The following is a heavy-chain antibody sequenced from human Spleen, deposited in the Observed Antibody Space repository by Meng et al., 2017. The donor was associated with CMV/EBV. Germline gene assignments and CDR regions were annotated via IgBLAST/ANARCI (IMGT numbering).Heavy chain of an antibody. CDR3: ARSIWSSFFDY. CDR1: GESFNGYY. Sequence: SETLSLTCAVYGESFNGYYWSWIRQSPGKGLEWIGEINHVGSTNYNPSLESRVTISVDRSKNHFSLNLRSVTAADTAMYYCARSIWSSFFDYWGQGTLVTVSS. V-gene: IGHV4-34*01. D-gene: IGHD3-3*01. CDR2: INHVGST. J-gene: IGHJ4*02.